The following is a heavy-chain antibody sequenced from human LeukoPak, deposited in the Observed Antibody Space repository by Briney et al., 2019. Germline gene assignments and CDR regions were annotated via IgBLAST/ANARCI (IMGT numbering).Heavy chain of an antibody. J-gene: IGHJ4*02. Sequence: PGGSLRLSCAASGFTVSNSYMSWVRQAPEKGLEWVAVIYSGGNTYYAESVKGRFTISRDNSKNLLFLQMTSLRAEDTAVYYCVYGDFVRTVNYFDYWGQGTLVTVSS. V-gene: IGHV3-66*01. CDR3: VYGDFVRTVNYFDY. D-gene: IGHD4-17*01. CDR2: IYSGGNT. CDR1: GFTVSNSY.